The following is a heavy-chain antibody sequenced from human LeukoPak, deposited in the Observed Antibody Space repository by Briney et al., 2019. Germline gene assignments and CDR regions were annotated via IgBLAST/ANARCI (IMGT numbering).Heavy chain of an antibody. CDR2: IYYSGST. Sequence: PSGTLSLTCAVSGGSISSSNWWSWVRQPPGKGLEWIGYIYYSGSTNYNPSLKSRVTISVDTSKNQFSLKLSSVTAADTAVYYCARMGVVYYYYYMDVWGRGTTVTISS. V-gene: IGHV4-4*02. D-gene: IGHD1-26*01. CDR3: ARMGVVYYYYYMDV. J-gene: IGHJ6*03. CDR1: GGSISSSNW.